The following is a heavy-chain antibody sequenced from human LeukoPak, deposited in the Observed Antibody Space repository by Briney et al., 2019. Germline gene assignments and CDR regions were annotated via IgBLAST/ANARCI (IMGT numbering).Heavy chain of an antibody. V-gene: IGHV3-7*03. J-gene: IGHJ3*02. Sequence: QTGGSLRLSCEGSAFIFSGHWMNWVRQTPGKGLEWVASIKEDGSERQYVDSVKGRFSISRDNTKGSLFLQLNSLRAEDTAVYYCARDWVAADAFDIWGQGTMVTVSS. CDR3: ARDWVAADAFDI. CDR2: IKEDGSER. CDR1: AFIFSGHW. D-gene: IGHD6-19*01.